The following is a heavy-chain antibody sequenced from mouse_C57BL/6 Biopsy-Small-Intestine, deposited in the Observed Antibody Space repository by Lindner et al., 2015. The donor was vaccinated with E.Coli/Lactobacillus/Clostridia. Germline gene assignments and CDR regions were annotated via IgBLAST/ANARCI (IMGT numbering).Heavy chain of an antibody. V-gene: IGHV1-79*01. CDR3: ARDSSSWYYYYYDMDV. J-gene: IGHJ1*01. CDR2: ISAYNGNT. D-gene: IGHD2-4*01. Sequence: SVKVSCKASGYTFTNYGISWVRQAPGQGLEWMGWISAYNGNTNYAQKLQGRVTMTTDTSTSTAYMELRSLRSDDTAVYYCARDSSSWYYYYYDMDVWGQGTTVTVSS. CDR1: GYTFTNYG.